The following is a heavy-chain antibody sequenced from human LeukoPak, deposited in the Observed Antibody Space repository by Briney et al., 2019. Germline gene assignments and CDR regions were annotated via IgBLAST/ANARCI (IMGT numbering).Heavy chain of an antibody. J-gene: IGHJ6*03. D-gene: IGHD3-3*01. CDR1: GFTFSSYS. V-gene: IGHV3-48*04. Sequence: PGGSLRLSCAASGFTFSSYSMNWVRQAPGKGLEWVSYISSSSSTIYYADSVKGRFTISRDNAKTSMYLQMNSLRAEDTAVYYCARDAAPISSIFGVDIYYYYMDVWGKGTTVTVSS. CDR3: ARDAAPISSIFGVDIYYYYMDV. CDR2: ISSSSSTI.